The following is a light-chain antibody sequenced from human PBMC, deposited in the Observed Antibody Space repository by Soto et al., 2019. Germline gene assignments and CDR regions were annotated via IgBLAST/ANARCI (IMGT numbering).Light chain of an antibody. CDR2: DVS. J-gene: IGLJ2*01. V-gene: IGLV2-14*01. CDR3: GSYTSRSTHVV. Sequence: QSALTQPASVSGSPGQSITISCTGTSSDVGGYNYVSWYQQHPGKAPKLMIYDVSNRPSGVSNRFSGSKSGNTASLTISGLHAEDEADYYCGSYTSRSTHVVFGGGTKLTVL. CDR1: SSDVGGYNY.